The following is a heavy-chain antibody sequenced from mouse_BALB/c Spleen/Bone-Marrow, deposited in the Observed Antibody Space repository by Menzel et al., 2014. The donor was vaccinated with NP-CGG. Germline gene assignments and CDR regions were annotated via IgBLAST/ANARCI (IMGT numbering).Heavy chain of an antibody. CDR1: GFAFSSYD. CDR2: ISSGGGST. V-gene: IGHV5-12-1*01. D-gene: IGHD1-1*01. CDR3: AREVLRDYFDY. J-gene: IGHJ2*01. Sequence: EVKLVESGGGLVKPGGSLKLSSAASGFAFSSYDMSWVRQTPEKRLEWVAYISSGGGSTYYPDTVKGRFTISRDNAKNTLYLQMSSLKSEDTAMYYCAREVLRDYFDYWGQGTTLTVSS.